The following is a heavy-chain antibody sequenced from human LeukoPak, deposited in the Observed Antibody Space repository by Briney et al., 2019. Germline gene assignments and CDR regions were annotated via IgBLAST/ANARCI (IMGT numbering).Heavy chain of an antibody. V-gene: IGHV3-21*01. CDR2: ISSSSSYI. Sequence: GGSLRLSCAASGFTFSSYSMNWVRQAPGEGLEWVSSISSSSSYIYYADSVQGRFTIFRDNAKNSLYLQMNSLRAEDTAVYYCARDGSSWSDWFDPWGQGTLVTVSS. CDR3: ARDGSSWSDWFDP. D-gene: IGHD6-13*01. J-gene: IGHJ5*02. CDR1: GFTFSSYS.